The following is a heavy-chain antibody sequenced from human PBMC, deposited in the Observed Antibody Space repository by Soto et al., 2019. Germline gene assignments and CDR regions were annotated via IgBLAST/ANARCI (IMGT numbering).Heavy chain of an antibody. Sequence: XXSLRLSFSASGFTFSSYAMHWVLQAPGKGLEYVSAISSNGGSTYYADSVKGRFTISRDNSKNTLYLQMSSLRAEDTAVYYCVKEEQQLVLGYYGMDVRGQGTTVTVSS. D-gene: IGHD6-13*01. CDR1: GFTFSSYA. J-gene: IGHJ6*02. CDR2: ISSNGGST. CDR3: VKEEQQLVLGYYGMDV. V-gene: IGHV3-64D*06.